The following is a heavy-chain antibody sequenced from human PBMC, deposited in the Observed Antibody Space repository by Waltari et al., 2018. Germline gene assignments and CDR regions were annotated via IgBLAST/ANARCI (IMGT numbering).Heavy chain of an antibody. J-gene: IGHJ4*02. D-gene: IGHD3-10*01. Sequence: QVQLVESGGGVVQPGRSLRLSCAASGFTFSSYAMHWVRQAPGKGLEWVAVISYDGSNKYYADSVKGRFTISRDNSKNTLYLQMNSLRAEDTAVYYCARVGVTMVQGAGFDYWGQGTLVTVSS. CDR3: ARVGVTMVQGAGFDY. CDR2: ISYDGSNK. CDR1: GFTFSSYA. V-gene: IGHV3-30-3*01.